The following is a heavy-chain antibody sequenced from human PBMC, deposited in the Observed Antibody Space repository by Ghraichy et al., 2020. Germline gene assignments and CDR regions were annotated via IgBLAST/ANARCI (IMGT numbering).Heavy chain of an antibody. CDR3: ARELTENGIAVAGSAFDI. Sequence: SVKVSCKASGGTFSSYAISWVRQAPGQGLEWMGGIIPIFGTANYAQKFQGRVTITADESTSTAYMELSSLRSEDTAVYYCARELTENGIAVAGSAFDIWGQGTMVTVSS. CDR1: GGTFSSYA. J-gene: IGHJ3*02. D-gene: IGHD6-19*01. V-gene: IGHV1-69*13. CDR2: IIPIFGTA.